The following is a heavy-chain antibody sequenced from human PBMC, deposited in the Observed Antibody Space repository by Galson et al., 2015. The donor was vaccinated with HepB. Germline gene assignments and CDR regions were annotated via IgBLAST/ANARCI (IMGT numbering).Heavy chain of an antibody. CDR1: GFTFSSYG. V-gene: IGHV3-33*08. J-gene: IGHJ4*02. CDR3: ARRRGSFTPLDY. Sequence: SLRLSCAASGFTFSSYGMHWVRQAPGKGLEWVAVIWYDGSNKYYADSVKGRFTISRDNSKNTLYLQMNSLRAEDTAVYYCARRRGSFTPLDYWGQGTLVTVSS. D-gene: IGHD6-13*01. CDR2: IWYDGSNK.